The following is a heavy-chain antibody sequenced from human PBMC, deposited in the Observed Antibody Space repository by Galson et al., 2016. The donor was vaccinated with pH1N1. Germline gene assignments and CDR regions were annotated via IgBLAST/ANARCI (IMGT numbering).Heavy chain of an antibody. D-gene: IGHD6-19*01. J-gene: IGHJ4*02. CDR3: ARYSGIAIAGQIEF. CDR2: INWNGGRT. CDR1: GFTFEDFA. Sequence: SLRLSCAASGFTFEDFAYTWVRQIPGKGLEWVSGINWNGGRTDYSDSVRGRFVISRDNAKTSLYLQMTSLRAEDTAVYHCARYSGIAIAGQIEFWGQGTLVTVSS. V-gene: IGHV3-20*01.